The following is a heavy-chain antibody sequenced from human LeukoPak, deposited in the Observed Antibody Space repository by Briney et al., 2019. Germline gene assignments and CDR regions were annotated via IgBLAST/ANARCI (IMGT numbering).Heavy chain of an antibody. Sequence: SETLSLTCTVSGGSISTFYWSWIRQPPGKGLEWIGYIYYTGNTNYNPSLKSRVTISVDTSKSQFSLKLSSVTAADTAVYFCARVQSADYDRAFDIWGQGTMVTVSS. D-gene: IGHD3-10*02. J-gene: IGHJ3*02. CDR1: GGSISTFY. CDR3: ARVQSADYDRAFDI. V-gene: IGHV4-59*01. CDR2: IYYTGNT.